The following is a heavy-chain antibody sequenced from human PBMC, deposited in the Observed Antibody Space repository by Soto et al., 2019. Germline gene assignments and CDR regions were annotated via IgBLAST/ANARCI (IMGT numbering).Heavy chain of an antibody. V-gene: IGHV4-59*12. CDR2: IYYSGST. J-gene: IGHJ6*02. Sequence: SETLSLTCTVSGGSISSYYWSWIRQPPGKGLEWIGYIYYSGSTNYNPSLKSRVTISVDTSKNQFSLKLSSVTAADTAVYYCARERYFDWGSQYYYYGMDVWGQGTTVTVSS. CDR3: ARERYFDWGSQYYYYGMDV. CDR1: GGSISSYY. D-gene: IGHD3-9*01.